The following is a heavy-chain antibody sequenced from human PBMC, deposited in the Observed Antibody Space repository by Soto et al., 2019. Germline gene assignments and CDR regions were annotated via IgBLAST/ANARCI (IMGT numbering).Heavy chain of an antibody. J-gene: IGHJ6*03. D-gene: IGHD3-10*01. V-gene: IGHV3-74*01. CDR3: ARDPAAPFINYYGSRSYFYYYYMDV. CDR1: GFTFSSYW. Sequence: EVQLVESGGGLVQPGGSLRLSCAASGFTFSSYWMHWVRQAPGKGLVWVSRINSDGSSTSYADSVKGRFTISRDNAKNTLYLQMNSLRAEDTAVYYCARDPAAPFINYYGSRSYFYYYYMDVWGKGTTVTVSS. CDR2: INSDGSST.